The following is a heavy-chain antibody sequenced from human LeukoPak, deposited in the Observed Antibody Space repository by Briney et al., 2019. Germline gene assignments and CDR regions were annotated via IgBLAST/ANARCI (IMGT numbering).Heavy chain of an antibody. J-gene: IGHJ4*02. Sequence: WGSLRFSCAASRFTFCAYWMVWVRQAPGKGLEWVAVISYDGSNKYYADSVKGRFTISRDNSKNTLYLQMNSLRAEDTAVYYCAKDRGEYYDSSGFDYWGQGTLVTVSS. D-gene: IGHD3-22*01. CDR1: RFTFCAYW. V-gene: IGHV3-30*18. CDR2: ISYDGSNK. CDR3: AKDRGEYYDSSGFDY.